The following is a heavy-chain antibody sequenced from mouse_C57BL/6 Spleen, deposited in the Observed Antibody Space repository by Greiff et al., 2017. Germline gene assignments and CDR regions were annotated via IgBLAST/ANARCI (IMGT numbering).Heavy chain of an antibody. V-gene: IGHV14-4*01. J-gene: IGHJ1*03. D-gene: IGHD1-1*01. CDR1: GFNIKDDY. CDR2: IDPENGDT. CDR3: ARREYYGSSPYWYFDV. Sequence: VQLQQSGAELVRPGASVKLSCTASGFNIKDDYMHWVKQRPEQGLEWIGWIDPENGDTEYASKFQGKATITADTSSNTAYLQFSSLTSEDSAIYYCARREYYGSSPYWYFDVWGTGTTVTVSS.